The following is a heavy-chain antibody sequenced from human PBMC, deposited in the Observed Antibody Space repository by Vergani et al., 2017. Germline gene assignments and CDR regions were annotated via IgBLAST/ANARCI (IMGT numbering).Heavy chain of an antibody. D-gene: IGHD6-19*01. CDR1: GFTFSHYS. J-gene: IGHJ3*02. V-gene: IGHV3-21*04. Sequence: EVQMVESGGGLVKPGGSLRLSCVASGFTFSHYSMNWVRQAPGKGLEWVSTLSASDRRTHYADSVKGRFTISRDNSKNTLFLHMNSLRPEDTAVYYCAKVGRSEVAGTFGAFDIWGQGTMVTVSS. CDR2: LSASDRRT. CDR3: AKVGRSEVAGTFGAFDI.